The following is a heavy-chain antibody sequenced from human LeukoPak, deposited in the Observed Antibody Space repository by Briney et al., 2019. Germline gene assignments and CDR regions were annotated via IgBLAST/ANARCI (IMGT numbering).Heavy chain of an antibody. CDR1: GFTFSDYS. D-gene: IGHD3-22*01. J-gene: IGHJ4*02. Sequence: PGGPLRLSCAASGFTFSDYSMNWVRQAPGKGLEWVSWITSSSDSIYYADSVKGRFTISRDNAKNSLYLQMYSLRDEDTAVYYCSSESRYWGQGTLVIVSS. CDR3: SSESRY. V-gene: IGHV3-48*02. CDR2: ITSSSDSI.